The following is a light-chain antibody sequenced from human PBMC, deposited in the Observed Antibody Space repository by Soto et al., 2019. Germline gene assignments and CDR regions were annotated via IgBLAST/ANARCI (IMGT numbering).Light chain of an antibody. CDR2: EDN. CDR3: QSYDSSNVV. V-gene: IGLV6-57*04. Sequence: NFMLTQPHSVSESPGKTVTISCTRSSGSIASNYVQWYQQRPGSAPTTVIYEDNQRPSGVPDRFSGSIDSSSNSASLTISGLKNEDEADYYCQSYDSSNVVFGGGTPLTVL. J-gene: IGLJ2*01. CDR1: SGSIASNY.